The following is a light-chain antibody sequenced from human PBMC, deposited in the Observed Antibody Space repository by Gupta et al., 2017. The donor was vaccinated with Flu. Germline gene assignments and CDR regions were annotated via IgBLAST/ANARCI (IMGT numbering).Light chain of an antibody. CDR2: KDS. V-gene: IGLV3-9*01. CDR3: QVWDTSGYV. CDR1: KSGTIN. J-gene: IGLJ1*01. Sequence: ALGKTARITGGGYKSGTINVHWYQQKPGQVRVLVLFKDSNRPSGSTERFSGSNSGNTATLTISRAEGEDEDDYYCQVWDTSGYVFGTGTRVTVL.